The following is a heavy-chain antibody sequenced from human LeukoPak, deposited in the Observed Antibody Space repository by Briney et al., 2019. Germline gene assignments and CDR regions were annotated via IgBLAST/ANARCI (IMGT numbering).Heavy chain of an antibody. CDR2: IYFSGST. D-gene: IGHD4-11*01. V-gene: IGHV4-59*01. CDR3: ARVGGSNFYNYGMDV. J-gene: IGHJ6*02. CDR1: DDSTGNYY. Sequence: PSETLSLTCTVSDDSTGNYYWSWIRQSPGKGLEWIGYIYFSGSTNYNPSLKRRVTMSVVTSKNQFSLRLTSVTAADTATYYCARVGGSNFYNYGMDVWGQGTTVIVSS.